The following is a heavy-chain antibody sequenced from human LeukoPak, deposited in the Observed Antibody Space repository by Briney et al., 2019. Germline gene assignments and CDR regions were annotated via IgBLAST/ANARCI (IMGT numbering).Heavy chain of an antibody. CDR1: GYSISSGYY. Sequence: SETLSLTCTVSGYSISSGYYWGWIRQPPGKGLEWIGSIYHSGSTYYSPSLKSRVTISVDTSKNQLSLKLSSVTAADTAVYYCARWGLNDIVVVVAATRDGAFDIWGQGTMVTVSS. V-gene: IGHV4-38-2*02. J-gene: IGHJ3*02. CDR3: ARWGLNDIVVVVAATRDGAFDI. D-gene: IGHD2-15*01. CDR2: IYHSGST.